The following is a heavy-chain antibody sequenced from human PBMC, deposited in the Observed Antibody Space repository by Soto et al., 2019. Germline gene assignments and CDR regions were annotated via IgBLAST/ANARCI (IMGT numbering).Heavy chain of an antibody. Sequence: GESLKISCKASGYSFTNYWIGWVRQMPGKGLEWMGIIYPYDSDTRYSPSLQGQVTLSADKSINTAYLQWSSLKASDTAMYYCVRAIETGYSSSYNYWGQGTLVTVSS. D-gene: IGHD6-13*01. CDR2: IYPYDSDT. CDR1: GYSFTNYW. V-gene: IGHV5-51*01. CDR3: VRAIETGYSSSYNY. J-gene: IGHJ4*02.